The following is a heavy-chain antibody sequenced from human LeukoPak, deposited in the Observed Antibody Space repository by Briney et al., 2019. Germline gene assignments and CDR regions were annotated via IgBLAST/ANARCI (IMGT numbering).Heavy chain of an antibody. Sequence: GASVKVSCKASGYTFTGYYMYWVRQAPGQGLEWMGWINPNSGGTNYAQKFQGRVTMTRDTSISTAYMELSRLRSDDTAVYYCARLDFWSGYSYYYYGMDVWGQGTTVTVSS. CDR2: INPNSGGT. D-gene: IGHD3-3*01. J-gene: IGHJ6*02. CDR1: GYTFTGYY. CDR3: ARLDFWSGYSYYYYGMDV. V-gene: IGHV1-2*02.